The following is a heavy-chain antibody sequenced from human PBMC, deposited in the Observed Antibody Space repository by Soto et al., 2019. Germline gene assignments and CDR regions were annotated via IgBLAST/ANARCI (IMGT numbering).Heavy chain of an antibody. CDR2: FNPTSGST. CDR3: ARDLAAGDY. V-gene: IGHV1-46*01. Sequence: GASGEGPCKASGGTFSSYTISWVRQAPGQGLEWMGIFNPTSGSTNYAQKFQGRVTLTMDTSTRTVYMELSSLRFDDTAVYYCARDLAAGDYWGQGTLVTVSS. D-gene: IGHD6-13*01. J-gene: IGHJ4*02. CDR1: GGTFSSYT.